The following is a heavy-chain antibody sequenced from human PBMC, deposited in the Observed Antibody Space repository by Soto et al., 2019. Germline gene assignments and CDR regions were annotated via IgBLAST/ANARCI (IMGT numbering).Heavy chain of an antibody. CDR3: AKDLRDCSGGSCYSEGY. Sequence: GGSLRLSCAASGFTFSSYAMSWVRQAPGKGLEWVSAISGSGGSTYYADSVKGRFTISRDNSKNTLYLQMNSLRAEDTAVYYCAKDLRDCSGGSCYSEGYWGQGTLVTVSS. CDR2: ISGSGGST. CDR1: GFTFSSYA. J-gene: IGHJ4*02. D-gene: IGHD2-15*01. V-gene: IGHV3-23*01.